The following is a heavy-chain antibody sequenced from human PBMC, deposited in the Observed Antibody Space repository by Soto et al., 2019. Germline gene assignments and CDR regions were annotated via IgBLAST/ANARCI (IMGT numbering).Heavy chain of an antibody. CDR1: GFTFSDYY. CDR2: ISSSGSTI. V-gene: IGHV3-11*01. D-gene: IGHD3-10*01. Sequence: GGSLRLSCAASGFTFSDYYMSWIRQAPGKGLEWVSYISSSGSTIYYADSVKGRFTISRDNAKNSLYLQMNSLRAEDTAVYYCARDSSTYYYGSGLLDPWGQGTLVTVSS. J-gene: IGHJ5*02. CDR3: ARDSSTYYYGSGLLDP.